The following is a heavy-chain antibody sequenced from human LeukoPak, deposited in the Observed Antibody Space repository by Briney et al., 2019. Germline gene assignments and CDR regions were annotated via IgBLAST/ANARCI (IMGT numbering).Heavy chain of an antibody. D-gene: IGHD5-12*01. J-gene: IGHJ4*02. CDR3: ARDSLYSGYAIDQGSFDY. V-gene: IGHV4-4*02. CDR1: GGSISSSNW. Sequence: PSETLSLTCAVSGGSISSSNWWSWVRQPPGKGLEWIGEIYHSGSTNYNPSLKSRVTISVDKSKNQFSLKLSSVTAADTAVYYCARDSLYSGYAIDQGSFDYWGQGTLVTVSS. CDR2: IYHSGST.